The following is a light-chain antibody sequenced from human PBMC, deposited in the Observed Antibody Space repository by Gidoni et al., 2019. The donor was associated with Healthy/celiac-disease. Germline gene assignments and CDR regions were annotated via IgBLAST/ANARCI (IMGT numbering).Light chain of an antibody. CDR3: NSRDSSGNHYV. CDR1: SLRSYY. CDR2: GKN. Sequence: LTQDPAVSVALGQTVRITCQGDSLRSYYASWYQQKPGQAPVLVIYGKNNRPSGIPDRFSGSSSGNTASLTITGAQAEDEADYYCNSRDSSGNHYVFGTGTKVTVL. V-gene: IGLV3-19*01. J-gene: IGLJ1*01.